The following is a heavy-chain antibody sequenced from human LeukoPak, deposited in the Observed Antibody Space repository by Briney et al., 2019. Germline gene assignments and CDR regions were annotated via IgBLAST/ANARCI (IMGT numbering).Heavy chain of an antibody. CDR1: GFTFSSYA. J-gene: IGHJ5*02. CDR2: ISGGGGST. D-gene: IGHD3-3*01. V-gene: IGHV3-23*01. Sequence: GGSLRLSCAASGFTFSSYAMSWVRQAPGKGLEWVSAISGGGGSTYYADSVKGRFTISRDNSKNTLYLQMNSLRAEDTAVYYCAKSPTYDFWSGYYRDWFDPWGQGTLVTVSS. CDR3: AKSPTYDFWSGYYRDWFDP.